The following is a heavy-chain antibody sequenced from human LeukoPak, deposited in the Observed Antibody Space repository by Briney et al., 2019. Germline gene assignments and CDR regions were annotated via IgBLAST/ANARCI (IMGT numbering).Heavy chain of an antibody. D-gene: IGHD1-26*01. CDR3: ARAVGPFDY. J-gene: IGHJ4*02. CDR2: IWHDGSNK. V-gene: IGHV3-33*01. Sequence: GRSLRLSCVASGFPFSTYGMHWVRQAPGRGLEWVAVIWHDGSNKYYADSMKGRFTISRDNSKNTLYLQMNSLRAEDTAVYYCARAVGPFDYWGQGTLVTVSS. CDR1: GFPFSTYG.